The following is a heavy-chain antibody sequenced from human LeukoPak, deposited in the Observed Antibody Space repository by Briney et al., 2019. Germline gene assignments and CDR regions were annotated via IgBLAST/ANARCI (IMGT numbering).Heavy chain of an antibody. CDR3: ARDGSYGSGSYNFDY. D-gene: IGHD3-10*01. CDR2: IWYDGSNK. J-gene: IGHJ4*02. V-gene: IGHV3-33*01. CDR1: GFTFSSYG. Sequence: GGSLRLSCAASGFTFSSYGMHWVRQAPGKGLEWVAVIWYDGSNKYCADSVKGRFTISGDNSKNTLYLQMNSLRAEDTAVYYCARDGSYGSGSYNFDYWGQGTLVTVSS.